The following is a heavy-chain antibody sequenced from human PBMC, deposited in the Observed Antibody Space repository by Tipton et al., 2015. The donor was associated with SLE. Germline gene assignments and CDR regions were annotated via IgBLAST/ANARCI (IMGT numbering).Heavy chain of an antibody. D-gene: IGHD2-21*02. V-gene: IGHV4-4*07. J-gene: IGHJ4*02. CDR1: GDSLSTNY. CDR2: MYGSGSPT. Sequence: TLSLTCTVSGDSLSTNYWNWIRQPAGKGLEWIGRMYGSGSPTHYNPSLESRVTMSVDTSQKQFSLKLTSVTAADTAVYYCARRGDWWYFDNWGQGMLVTVSS. CDR3: ARRGDWWYFDN.